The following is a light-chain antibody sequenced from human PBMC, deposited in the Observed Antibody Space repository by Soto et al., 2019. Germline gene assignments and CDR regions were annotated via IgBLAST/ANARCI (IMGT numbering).Light chain of an antibody. CDR1: SSDVGSYNL. Sequence: QSVLTQPASVSGSPGQSITISCTGTSSDVGSYNLVSWYQQHTGKAPKLMIYEGNKRPSGVSNRFSGSKSANTASLTISGLQTEDEADYYCCSYAGTNTFVFGTGTKVTVL. CDR2: EGN. CDR3: CSYAGTNTFV. V-gene: IGLV2-23*01. J-gene: IGLJ1*01.